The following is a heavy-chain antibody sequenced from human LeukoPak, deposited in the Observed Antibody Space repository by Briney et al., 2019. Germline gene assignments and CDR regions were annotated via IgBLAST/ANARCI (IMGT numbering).Heavy chain of an antibody. CDR3: ATIPWGSYNFDY. D-gene: IGHD3-16*01. CDR1: GYTFTGYY. Sequence: GASVKVSCKASGYTFTGYYMHWVRHAPGQGLEWMGWINPNSGGTNYAQKFQGRVTMTRDTSISTAYMELSRLRSDDTAVYYCATIPWGSYNFDYWGQGTLVTVSS. J-gene: IGHJ4*02. CDR2: INPNSGGT. V-gene: IGHV1-2*02.